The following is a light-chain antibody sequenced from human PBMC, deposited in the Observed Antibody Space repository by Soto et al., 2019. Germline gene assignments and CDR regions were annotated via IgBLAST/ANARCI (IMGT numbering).Light chain of an antibody. J-gene: IGKJ2*01. CDR1: QDINKF. CDR3: QQLKTYPYT. Sequence: IQLTQSPSSLSASVGDRVTITCRASQDINKFLAWFQLKPGKAPNRLIFSASTLQSAVPSRFSGGGSGTDFTLTISSLQPEDFATYYCQQLKTYPYTFGQGTKLEIK. CDR2: SAS. V-gene: IGKV1-9*01.